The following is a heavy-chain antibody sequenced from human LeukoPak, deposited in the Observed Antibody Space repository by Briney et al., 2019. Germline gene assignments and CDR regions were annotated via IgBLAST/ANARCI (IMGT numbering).Heavy chain of an antibody. CDR2: ISYDGSNK. Sequence: PGSSLRLSCAASGFTFSSYGMHWVRQAPGKGLEWVAVISYDGSNKYYADSVKGRFTISRDNSKNTLYLQMNSLRAEDTAVYYCAKDLGSGWDFDYWGQGTLVTVSS. V-gene: IGHV3-30*18. D-gene: IGHD6-19*01. J-gene: IGHJ4*02. CDR3: AKDLGSGWDFDY. CDR1: GFTFSSYG.